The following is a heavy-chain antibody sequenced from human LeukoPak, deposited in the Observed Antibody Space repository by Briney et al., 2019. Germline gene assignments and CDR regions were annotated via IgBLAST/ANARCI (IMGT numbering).Heavy chain of an antibody. CDR1: GFNHDDYG. V-gene: IGHV3-20*04. D-gene: IGHD3-22*01. CDR2: INWRGRST. CDR3: TRAYYYESRVYYYAFSDY. J-gene: IGHJ4*02. Sequence: GGSLRLFCAASGFNHDDYGMTWVRPARARGREVVCGINWRGRSTTYAGSAKCRLTVSRGSAKTSLYLQMNGQRAEDTVLYYCTRAYYYESRVYYYAFSDYWGQGSIVTDSS.